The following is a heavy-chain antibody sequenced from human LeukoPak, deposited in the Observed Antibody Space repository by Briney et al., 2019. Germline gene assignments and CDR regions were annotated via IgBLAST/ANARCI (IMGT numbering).Heavy chain of an antibody. V-gene: IGHV3-7*01. J-gene: IGHJ3*02. CDR1: GFIITSHW. CDR3: VRGGGTLDM. Sequence: PGGSLRLSCEASGFIITSHWMSWVRQAPGKRPEWVANIKQDGSDKYYLDSVKGRFTISRDNAKNSLYLQMNSLRDEDTAMYYCVRGGGTLDMWGQGTMVTVPS. D-gene: IGHD1-1*01. CDR2: IKQDGSDK.